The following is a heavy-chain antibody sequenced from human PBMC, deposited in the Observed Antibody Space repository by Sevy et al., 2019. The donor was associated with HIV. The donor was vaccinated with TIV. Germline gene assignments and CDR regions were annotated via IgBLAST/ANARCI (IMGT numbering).Heavy chain of an antibody. CDR1: GGSFSGYY. CDR2: INHSGST. CDR3: ATLMVYYYYGMDV. J-gene: IGHJ6*02. Sequence: SENLSLTCAVYGGSFSGYYWSWIRQPPGKGLEWIGEINHSGSTNYNPSLKSRVTISVDTSKNQFSLKLSSVTAADTAVYYCATLMVYYYYGMDVWGQGTTVTVSS. V-gene: IGHV4-34*01. D-gene: IGHD2-8*01.